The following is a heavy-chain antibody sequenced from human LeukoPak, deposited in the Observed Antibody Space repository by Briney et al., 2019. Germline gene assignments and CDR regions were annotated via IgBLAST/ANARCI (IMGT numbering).Heavy chain of an antibody. Sequence: GGSLRLSCAASGFTFSSFSMNWVRQAPGKGLEWVSSISSSGSYKYYADSVKGRFTISRDNAKNSLYLQMNSLRAEDTAVYYCARTTSMSYVGDAFDIWGQGTMVTVSS. CDR1: GFTFSSFS. D-gene: IGHD1-26*01. J-gene: IGHJ3*02. CDR2: ISSSGSYK. V-gene: IGHV3-21*01. CDR3: ARTTSMSYVGDAFDI.